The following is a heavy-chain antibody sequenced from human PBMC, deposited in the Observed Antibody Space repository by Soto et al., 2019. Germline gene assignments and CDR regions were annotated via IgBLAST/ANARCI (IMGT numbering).Heavy chain of an antibody. V-gene: IGHV3-21*03. CDR3: ATIRRTSGWPDY. Sequence: EGSLRLSCAVSGLTFSAYNMNWVRRAPGKGLEWVSSTDASGTNTYYADSVKGRFTISKDNAKDSLYLQMNGLRAEDTAVYYCATIRRTSGWPDYWGQGTLVTVSS. CDR1: GLTFSAYN. J-gene: IGHJ4*02. D-gene: IGHD6-25*01. CDR2: TDASGTNT.